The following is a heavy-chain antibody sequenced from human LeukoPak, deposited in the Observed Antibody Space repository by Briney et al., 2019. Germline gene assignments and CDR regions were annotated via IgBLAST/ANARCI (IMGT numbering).Heavy chain of an antibody. J-gene: IGHJ4*02. V-gene: IGHV3-30*04. D-gene: IGHD6-19*01. Sequence: GGSLRLSCAASGFTFSSYAMHWVRQAPGKGLEWVAVISYDGSNKYYADSVKGRFTISRDNSKNTLYLQMNSLRAEDTAVYYCAKGPSSGWFFDYWGQGTLVTVSS. CDR3: AKGPSSGWFFDY. CDR1: GFTFSSYA. CDR2: ISYDGSNK.